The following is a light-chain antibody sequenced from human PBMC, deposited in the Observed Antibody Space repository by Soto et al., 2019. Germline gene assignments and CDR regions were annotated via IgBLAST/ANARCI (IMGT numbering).Light chain of an antibody. CDR3: QQHSHWPPWT. J-gene: IGKJ1*01. CDR1: QNVRTF. CDR2: GAS. Sequence: EVVLTQSPATLSLSPGERATLSCRASQNVRTFLDWYQQKPGQAPRLLIYGASNRATGIPARFSGSGSGTDFTLTISSLEPEGFAVYYCQQHSHWPPWTFGQGTRVEIQ. V-gene: IGKV3-11*01.